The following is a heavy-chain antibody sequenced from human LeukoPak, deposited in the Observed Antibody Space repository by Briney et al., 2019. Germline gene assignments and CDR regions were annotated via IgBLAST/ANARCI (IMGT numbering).Heavy chain of an antibody. J-gene: IGHJ4*02. V-gene: IGHV3-7*01. CDR2: TKEDGSDI. CDR3: ARGGRSYFDF. CDR1: GFTIDRTT. Sequence: GGSLRLSCVASGFTIDRTTMSWVRQAPGKGLEWVANTKEDGSDIYYVDSVRGRFTISRDNAKKSVYLQMNSLRAEDTGVYYCARGGRSYFDFWGQGSLVTVSS. D-gene: IGHD3-10*01.